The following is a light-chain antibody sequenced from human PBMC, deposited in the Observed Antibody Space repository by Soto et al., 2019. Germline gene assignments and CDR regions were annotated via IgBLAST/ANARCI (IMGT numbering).Light chain of an antibody. CDR3: AAWDDSLSGPV. V-gene: IGLV1-47*01. J-gene: IGLJ7*01. CDR1: SSNIGSHY. CDR2: RNN. Sequence: QSVLTQPPSASGTPGQRVTISCSGSSSNIGSHYVYWYQQLPGTAPKLLIYRNNQRPSGVPDRFSGSKSVTSASLAIGGLRSEDEADYYCAAWDDSLSGPVFGGGTQLTVL.